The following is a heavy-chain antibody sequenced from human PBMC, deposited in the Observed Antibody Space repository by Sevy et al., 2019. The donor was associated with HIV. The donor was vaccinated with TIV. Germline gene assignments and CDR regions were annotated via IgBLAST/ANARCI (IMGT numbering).Heavy chain of an antibody. CDR2: ISGSGSFT. CDR1: GFTFTYAW. J-gene: IGHJ4*02. CDR3: AKEGQGEYYDSSGSFDY. V-gene: IGHV3-23*01. D-gene: IGHD3-22*01. Sequence: GGSLRLSCAASGFTFTYAWMSWVRQAPGKGLEWVSSISGSGSFTYYADSVKGHFTISRDNSKNTLYLQMTSLRAEDTAVYYCAKEGQGEYYDSSGSFDYWGQGTLVTVSS.